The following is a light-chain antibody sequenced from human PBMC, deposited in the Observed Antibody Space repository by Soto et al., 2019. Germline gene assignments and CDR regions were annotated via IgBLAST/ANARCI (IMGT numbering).Light chain of an antibody. Sequence: QSALTQPGSGSGSPAQSITTSCAGTGDDIGAYDYVSWYQQHPGNAPKLLVYEVTNRPSGVSDRFSGSKSGNTASLTISGLQAEDEADYYCNSYTNSSAVVFGGGTKVTVL. CDR1: GDDIGAYDY. CDR3: NSYTNSSAVV. CDR2: EVT. V-gene: IGLV2-14*01. J-gene: IGLJ2*01.